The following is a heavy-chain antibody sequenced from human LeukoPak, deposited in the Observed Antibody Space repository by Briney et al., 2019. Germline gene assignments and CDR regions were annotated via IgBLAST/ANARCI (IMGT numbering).Heavy chain of an antibody. D-gene: IGHD6-19*01. J-gene: IGHJ4*02. CDR3: AREGDSSGWYFDY. CDR1: GGSISSYS. Sequence: SETLSLTCTVSGGSISSYSWSWIRQPPGKGLEWIGYIYYSGSTNYNPSLKSRVTMSVDTSKNQFSLRLSSVTAADTAVYYCAREGDSSGWYFDYWGQGTLVTVSS. CDR2: IYYSGST. V-gene: IGHV4-59*01.